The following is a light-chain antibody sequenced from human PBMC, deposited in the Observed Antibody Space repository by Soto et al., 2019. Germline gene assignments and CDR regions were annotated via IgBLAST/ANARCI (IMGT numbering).Light chain of an antibody. Sequence: QSALTQPRSVSGSPGQSVTISCAGTSSDVGAYNYVSWFQQHPGKAPKVMIYDVNKRPSGVPDRFSGSKSGNTASLTISGPQAEDEADYYCCSFAGGYTFVFGTGAKVTVL. V-gene: IGLV2-11*01. J-gene: IGLJ1*01. CDR1: SSDVGAYNY. CDR3: CSFAGGYTFV. CDR2: DVN.